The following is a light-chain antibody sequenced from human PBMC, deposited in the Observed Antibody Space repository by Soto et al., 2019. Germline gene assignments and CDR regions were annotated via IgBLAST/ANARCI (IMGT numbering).Light chain of an antibody. CDR2: GNS. CDR3: AEWDDSLNGYV. Sequence: QSVLTQPPSVSGAPGQRVTISCTGSNSNIGAGYDVHWYQLLPGTAPKLLIYGNSNRPSGVPDRFSGSKSGTSASLAITGLQAEDEADYYCAEWDDSLNGYVFGTGTKVTVL. CDR1: NSNIGAGYD. J-gene: IGLJ1*01. V-gene: IGLV1-40*01.